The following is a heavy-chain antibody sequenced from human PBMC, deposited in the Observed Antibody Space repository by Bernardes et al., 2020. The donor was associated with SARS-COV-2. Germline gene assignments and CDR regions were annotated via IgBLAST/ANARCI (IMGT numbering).Heavy chain of an antibody. Sequence: GGSLILSCAASGFRFRNYWTSWVRQAPGQGLEWVANINKDGTKTDYMDSVKGRFTISRDNAKNSLYLQMNSLRAEDTAVYYCAREVPFGYNYFDLWGQGTLVTVSS. J-gene: IGHJ4*02. V-gene: IGHV3-7*01. CDR2: INKDGTKT. CDR1: GFRFRNYW. D-gene: IGHD3-22*01. CDR3: AREVPFGYNYFDL.